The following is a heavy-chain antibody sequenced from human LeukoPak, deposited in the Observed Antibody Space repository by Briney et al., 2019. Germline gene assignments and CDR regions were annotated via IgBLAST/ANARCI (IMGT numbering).Heavy chain of an antibody. Sequence: SETLSLTCAVYGGSFSGYYWSWIRQPPGKGLEWIGEINHSGSTNYNPPLKSRVTISVDTSKNQFSLKLSSVTAADTAVYYCARGRQDIVVVPAAPPGNWFDPWGQGTLVTVSS. CDR3: ARGRQDIVVVPAAPPGNWFDP. J-gene: IGHJ5*02. V-gene: IGHV4-34*01. CDR1: GGSFSGYY. CDR2: INHSGST. D-gene: IGHD2-2*01.